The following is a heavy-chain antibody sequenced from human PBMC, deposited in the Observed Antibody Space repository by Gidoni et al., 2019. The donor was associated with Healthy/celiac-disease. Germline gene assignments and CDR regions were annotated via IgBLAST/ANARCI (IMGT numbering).Heavy chain of an antibody. V-gene: IGHV4-59*01. Sequence: QVQLPESGPGLVKPSETLSLTCTVSGGSLSSYYWGWIRQPPGKGLEWIGYIYYSGSTNYNPSLKSRVTISVDTSKNQFSLKLSSVTAADTAVYYCARIGYSSGWYVGDYWGQGTLVTVSS. CDR2: IYYSGST. D-gene: IGHD6-19*01. J-gene: IGHJ4*02. CDR1: GGSLSSYY. CDR3: ARIGYSSGWYVGDY.